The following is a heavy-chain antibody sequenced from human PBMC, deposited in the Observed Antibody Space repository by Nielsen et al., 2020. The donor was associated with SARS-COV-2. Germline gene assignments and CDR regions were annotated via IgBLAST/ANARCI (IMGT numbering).Heavy chain of an antibody. Sequence: GESLKISCAASGFTFSSYGMHWVRQAPGKGLEWVAVIWYDGSNKYYADSVKGRFTISRDNAKKSLYLQMNSLRAEDTAVYYCARPRDCSGGTCYSGDYFDYCGQGTLVTVSS. V-gene: IGHV3-33*01. CDR3: ARPRDCSGGTCYSGDYFDY. CDR2: IWYDGSNK. D-gene: IGHD2-15*01. CDR1: GFTFSSYG. J-gene: IGHJ4*02.